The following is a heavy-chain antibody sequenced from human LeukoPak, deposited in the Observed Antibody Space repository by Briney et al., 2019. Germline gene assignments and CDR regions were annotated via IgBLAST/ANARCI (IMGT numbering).Heavy chain of an antibody. D-gene: IGHD2-2*01. J-gene: IGHJ4*02. V-gene: IGHV3-23*01. CDR2: ISGSGGST. Sequence: GRSLRLSCAASGFTFSSYVMSWVRQAPGKGLEWVSAISGSGGSTYYADSVKGRFTISRDNSKNTLYLQMNSLRAEDTAVYYCAKDYRYCSSTSCLNYFDYWGQGTLITVSS. CDR3: AKDYRYCSSTSCLNYFDY. CDR1: GFTFSSYV.